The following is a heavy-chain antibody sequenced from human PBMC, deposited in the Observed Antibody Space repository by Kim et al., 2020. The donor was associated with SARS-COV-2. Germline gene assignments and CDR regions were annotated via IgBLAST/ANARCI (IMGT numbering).Heavy chain of an antibody. CDR2: INAGTANT. Sequence: ASVKVSCKASGYTFTSFAIHWVRQAPGQGLEWMGWINAGTANTKYSQKFQGRVTITRDTSASTAYMELSSMRSEDTAVYYCARDHRYGSSTRCYGEAIDY. V-gene: IGHV1-3*01. CDR1: GYTFTSFA. CDR3: ARDHRYGSSTRCYGEAIDY. D-gene: IGHD2-2*01. J-gene: IGHJ4*01.